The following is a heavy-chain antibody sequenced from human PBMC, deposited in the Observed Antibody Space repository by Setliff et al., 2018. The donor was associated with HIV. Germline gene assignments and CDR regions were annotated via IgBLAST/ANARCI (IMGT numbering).Heavy chain of an antibody. D-gene: IGHD3-22*01. CDR3: GGNGYYSIDY. Sequence: PSETLSLTCAVSGGSISSNWWSWVRQSPGKGLEWIGEIYHSGSTHYNPSLQGRVTISVDKSKSQFSLKLNSVTAADTAVYYCGGNGYYSIDYWGQGTLVTVSS. V-gene: IGHV4-4*02. CDR2: IYHSGST. J-gene: IGHJ4*02. CDR1: GGSISSNW.